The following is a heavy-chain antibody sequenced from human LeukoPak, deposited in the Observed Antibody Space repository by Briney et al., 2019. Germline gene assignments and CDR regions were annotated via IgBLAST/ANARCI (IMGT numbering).Heavy chain of an antibody. Sequence: GGSLRLSCAASGFTFSDHAMSWVRQAPGKGLEWVSAIRGTGTTTFYAASVKGRFTISRDNSKNTTDLQMNSLRAEDTAVYYCAKVSWLGTLPSYHFDSWGQGTQVTVSS. CDR3: AKVSWLGTLPSYHFDS. CDR1: GFTFSDHA. CDR2: IRGTGTTT. V-gene: IGHV3-23*01. J-gene: IGHJ4*02. D-gene: IGHD6-19*01.